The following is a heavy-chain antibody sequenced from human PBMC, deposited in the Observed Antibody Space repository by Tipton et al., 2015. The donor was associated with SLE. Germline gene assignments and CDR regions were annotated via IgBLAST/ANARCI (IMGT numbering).Heavy chain of an antibody. J-gene: IGHJ4*02. CDR3: ARQDCGTGVCDDD. V-gene: IGHV3-73*01. D-gene: IGHD2-8*01. Sequence: SLRLSCAASGFTFSTAWMTWVRQAPGKGLEWVGRIRNEANSYATAYAASVKGRFTVSRDDSKNTAYLQMNSLQTEDTAVYYCARQDCGTGVCDDDWGQGTLVTVSS. CDR2: IRNEANSYAT. CDR1: GFTFSTAW.